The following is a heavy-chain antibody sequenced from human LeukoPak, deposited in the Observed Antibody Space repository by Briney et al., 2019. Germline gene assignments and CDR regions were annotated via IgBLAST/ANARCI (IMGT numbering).Heavy chain of an antibody. CDR1: GFTFSDYY. D-gene: IGHD3-22*01. CDR2: ISSSGSTI. V-gene: IGHV3-11*01. J-gene: IGHJ4*02. CDR3: ARAYYYDSSGPTGDY. Sequence: GGSLRLSCAASGFTFSDYYMSWIRQAPGKGLEWVSYISSSGSTIYYADSVKGRFTISRDNAKNSLYLQMNSLRAEDTAVYYCARAYYYDSSGPTGDYWGQGTLVTVSS.